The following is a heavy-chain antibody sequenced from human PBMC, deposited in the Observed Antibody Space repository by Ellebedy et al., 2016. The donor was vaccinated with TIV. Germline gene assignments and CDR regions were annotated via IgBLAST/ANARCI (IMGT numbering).Heavy chain of an antibody. CDR2: IDYRGST. D-gene: IGHD5-12*01. CDR1: GASISSSSYY. J-gene: IGHJ4*02. CDR3: ARGTNSGYGTFDY. V-gene: IGHV4-39*07. Sequence: MPGGSLRPSCTVPGASISSSSYYWGWIRQRPGKGLAWIGRIDYRGSTYYNPSLKSRVTISVDTSKNQFSLKLSSVTAADTAVYYCARGTNSGYGTFDYWGQGTLVTVSS.